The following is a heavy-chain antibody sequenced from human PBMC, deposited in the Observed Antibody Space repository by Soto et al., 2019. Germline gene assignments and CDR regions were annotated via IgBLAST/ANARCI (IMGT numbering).Heavy chain of an antibody. CDR2: IYYSGST. CDR3: AREVPEYPSFDY. CDR1: GGSVSSGSYY. J-gene: IGHJ4*02. Sequence: PXETLCITSPVSGGSVSSGSYYWSWIRQPPGKGLEWIGYIYYSGSTNYNPSLKSRVTISVDTSKNQFSLKLSSVTAADTAVYYCAREVPEYPSFDYWGQGTLVTVYS. V-gene: IGHV4-61*01.